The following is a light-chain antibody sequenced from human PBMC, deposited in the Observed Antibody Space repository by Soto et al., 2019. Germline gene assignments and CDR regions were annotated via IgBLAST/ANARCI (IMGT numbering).Light chain of an antibody. CDR1: QSISNH. J-gene: IGKJ4*02. V-gene: IGKV1-39*01. Sequence: IQKSQSHSSLSASVEHRVIITCRASQSISNHLNWYQQKPGKAPKLLIFAASSLQSGVPSRFSGSRSGPDFTLTSCRLQPEDFATYYGQQCSSSPPTFAEGTKVEIK. CDR3: QQCSSSPPT. CDR2: AAS.